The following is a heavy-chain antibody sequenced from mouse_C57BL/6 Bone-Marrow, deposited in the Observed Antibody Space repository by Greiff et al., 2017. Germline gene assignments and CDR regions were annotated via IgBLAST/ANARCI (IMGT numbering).Heavy chain of an antibody. J-gene: IGHJ1*03. CDR1: GFTFSSYG. CDR3: ARHKNYGSSSWYFDV. Sequence: EVKLQESGGDLVKPGGSLKLSCAASGFTFSSYGMSWVRQTPDKRLEWVATISSGGSYTYYPDSVKGRFTISRDNAKNTLYLQMSSLKSEDTAMYYCARHKNYGSSSWYFDVWGTGTTVTVSS. D-gene: IGHD1-1*01. V-gene: IGHV5-6*01. CDR2: ISSGGSYT.